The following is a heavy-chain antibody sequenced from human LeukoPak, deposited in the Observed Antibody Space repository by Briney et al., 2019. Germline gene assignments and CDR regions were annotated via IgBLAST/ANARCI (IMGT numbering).Heavy chain of an antibody. J-gene: IGHJ4*03. CDR2: INAGNGNT. CDR3: ARDEVATTPFDY. D-gene: IGHD5-12*01. Sequence: ASVKVSCKASGYTFTSYAMHWVRQAPGQRLEWMGWINAGNGNTKYSQKFQGRVTITRDTSASTAYMELSSLRSEDTAVYYCARDEVATTPFDYWGQGTTVTVSS. V-gene: IGHV1-3*01. CDR1: GYTFTSYA.